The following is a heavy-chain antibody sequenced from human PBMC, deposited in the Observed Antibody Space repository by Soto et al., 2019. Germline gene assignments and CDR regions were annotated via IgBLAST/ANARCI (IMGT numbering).Heavy chain of an antibody. J-gene: IGHJ4*02. CDR1: GGTFSSYS. CDR2: IIPIFGTA. Sequence: QVQLVQSGAEVKKPGSSVKVSCKASGGTFSSYSINWVRQAPGQGLEWMGEIIPIFGTANYAQKFQGRVTINADESTSTAYMELSRLRSEETAVYYCARDGGRHSGGIEYWGQGTLVTVSS. D-gene: IGHD1-26*01. CDR3: ARDGGRHSGGIEY. V-gene: IGHV1-69*01.